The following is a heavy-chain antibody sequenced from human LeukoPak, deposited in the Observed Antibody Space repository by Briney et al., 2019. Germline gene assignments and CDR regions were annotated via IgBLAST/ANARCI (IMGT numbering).Heavy chain of an antibody. CDR1: GFIVSDNC. CDR3: ARAPRGRKGYNPYYFDY. CDR2: IYSLGDT. D-gene: IGHD5-24*01. J-gene: IGHJ4*02. V-gene: IGHV3-53*01. Sequence: PGGSLRLSCTASGFIVSDNCMSWVRQAPGKGLEWVSLIYSLGDTYYADSVKGRFTISRDNSKNTVYLQMNSLRVDDTAVYYCARAPRGRKGYNPYYFDYWGQGTRVTVSS.